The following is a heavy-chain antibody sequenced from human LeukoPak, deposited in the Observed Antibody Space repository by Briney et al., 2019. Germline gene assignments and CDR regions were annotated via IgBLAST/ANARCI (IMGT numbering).Heavy chain of an antibody. Sequence: ASVKVSCKASGGTFSSYAISWVRQAPGQGLEWMGWISTYNGDTKHAQKFQDRVTMTTDTSASTAYMELRSLRSDDTAVYYCARVRRYSGYNYFDAFDNWGQGTMVTVSS. D-gene: IGHD5-12*01. CDR1: GGTFSSYA. J-gene: IGHJ3*02. CDR3: ARVRRYSGYNYFDAFDN. CDR2: ISTYNGDT. V-gene: IGHV1-18*01.